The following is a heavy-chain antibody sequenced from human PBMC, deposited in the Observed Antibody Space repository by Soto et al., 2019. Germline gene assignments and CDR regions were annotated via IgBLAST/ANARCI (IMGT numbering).Heavy chain of an antibody. CDR2: MSYDGSNE. CDR3: AKDGSHNFDY. Sequence: QVQLVESGGGVVQPGRSLRLSCAASGFTFSHYAMHWVRQAPGKGLEWVALMSYDGSNEYYADSVKGRFTISRDNSKNTLYLQMNSLSAADTAVYYCAKDGSHNFDYWGQGTLVTVSS. J-gene: IGHJ4*02. D-gene: IGHD1-26*01. CDR1: GFTFSHYA. V-gene: IGHV3-30*18.